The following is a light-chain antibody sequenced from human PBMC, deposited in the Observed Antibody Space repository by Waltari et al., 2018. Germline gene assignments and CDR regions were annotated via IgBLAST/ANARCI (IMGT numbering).Light chain of an antibody. CDR2: DVN. Sequence: QSALTQPASVSGSPGQSITISCTGTSSDIGGYNSVSWYQQHPGKGPKLMIYDVNNRPSGVSNRFSGSKSGNTASLTISGLQAEDEADYYCSSYTSTSTYVFGGGTKVTVL. CDR3: SSYTSTSTYV. CDR1: SSDIGGYNS. V-gene: IGLV2-14*03. J-gene: IGLJ1*01.